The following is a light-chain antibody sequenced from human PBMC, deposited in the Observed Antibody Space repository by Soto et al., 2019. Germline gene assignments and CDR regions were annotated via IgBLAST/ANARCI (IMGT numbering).Light chain of an antibody. CDR2: EVT. CDR1: SSDIGANNF. Sequence: QSVLTQPASVSGSPGQSITISCTGTSSDIGANNFVSWYQQHPGKAPKVLIYEVTNRPSGISNRFSGYKSGNTASLTISGLRAEDEADYYCNSYTNTGARVFGGGTQLTVL. J-gene: IGLJ2*01. V-gene: IGLV2-14*01. CDR3: NSYTNTGARV.